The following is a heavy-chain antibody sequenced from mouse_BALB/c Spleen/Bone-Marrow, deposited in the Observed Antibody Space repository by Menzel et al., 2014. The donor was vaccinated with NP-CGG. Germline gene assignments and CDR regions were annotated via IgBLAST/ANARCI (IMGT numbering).Heavy chain of an antibody. J-gene: IGHJ2*01. Sequence: DVKLVESGGGLVQPGGSLRLSCATSGFTFTDYYMSWVRQPPGKALEWLGFXRNKPNGYTTECSASVKDRFTISRDNSQSILYLQMNTLRAEDSATYYGXXXXXXXGXWSQGATLTVSS. V-gene: IGHV7-3*02. CDR1: GFTFTDYY. CDR2: XRNKPNGYTT. CDR3: XXXXXXXGX.